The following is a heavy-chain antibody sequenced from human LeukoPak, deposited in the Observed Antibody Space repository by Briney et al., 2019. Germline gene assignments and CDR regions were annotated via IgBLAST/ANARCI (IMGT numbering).Heavy chain of an antibody. D-gene: IGHD5-18*01. V-gene: IGHV3-30*04. J-gene: IGHJ4*02. CDR2: TSYDGSNK. CDR1: GFTFSSYA. CDR3: ARSGQGDTAMAK. Sequence: PGRSLRLSCAASGFTFSSYAMHWVRQAPGKGLEWVAVTSYDGSNKYYADSVKGRFTISRDNSKNTLYLQMNSLRAEDTAVYYCARSGQGDTAMAKWGQGTLVTVSS.